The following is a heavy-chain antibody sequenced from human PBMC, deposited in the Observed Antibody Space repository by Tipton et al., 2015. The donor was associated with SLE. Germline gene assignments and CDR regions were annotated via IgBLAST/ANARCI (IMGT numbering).Heavy chain of an antibody. V-gene: IGHV3-74*01. CDR2: INSDGSST. J-gene: IGHJ4*02. CDR1: GFTFSSYW. Sequence: SLRLSCAASGFTFSSYWMHWVRQAPGKGLVWVSRINSDGSSTSYADSVKGRFTISRDNAKNTLYLQMNSLRAEDTAVYYCARDLSGSRGALFGYWGQGTLVTSPQ. D-gene: IGHD1-26*01. CDR3: ARDLSGSRGALFGY.